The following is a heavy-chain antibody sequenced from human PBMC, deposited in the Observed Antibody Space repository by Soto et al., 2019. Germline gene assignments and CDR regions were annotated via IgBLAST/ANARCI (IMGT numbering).Heavy chain of an antibody. Sequence: ASVEVSCKASGYTFNYYGISWVRQAPGQGLEWVGWISAHNGDTKYAQNLQGRLTLTTDTSTSTAYMELTRLTSDDTAVYYCARDWSRYFDSSGLMWFYWGQGTLVTVSS. CDR2: ISAHNGDT. J-gene: IGHJ4*02. V-gene: IGHV1-18*04. D-gene: IGHD3-22*01. CDR1: GYTFNYYG. CDR3: ARDWSRYFDSSGLMWFY.